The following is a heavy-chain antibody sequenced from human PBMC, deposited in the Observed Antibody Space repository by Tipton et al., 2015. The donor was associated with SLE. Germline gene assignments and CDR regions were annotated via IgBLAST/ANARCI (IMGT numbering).Heavy chain of an antibody. V-gene: IGHV3-74*01. J-gene: IGHJ3*02. CDR1: GFTFSNYW. Sequence: GSLRLSCAASGFTFSNYWMHWVRQAPGKGLVWVSRINSDGTSTRHEESVKGRFTISRDNAKNTLYLQMSALRAEDTAVYYCARPNWNDERGAYNIWGQGTRVTVSS. CDR3: ARPNWNDERGAYNI. D-gene: IGHD1-1*01. CDR2: INSDGTST.